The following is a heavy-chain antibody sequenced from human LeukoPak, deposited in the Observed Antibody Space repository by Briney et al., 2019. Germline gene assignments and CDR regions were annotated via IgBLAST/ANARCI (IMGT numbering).Heavy chain of an antibody. Sequence: GGSLRLSCAASGFTFSNYPMNWVRQAPGKGLEWVSSISSSSGYIHYADSVKGRFTISRDHAKNSLHLQMNSLRAEDTAVYYCVREDYYDGSGFPYYYDYWGQGTLVTVSS. D-gene: IGHD3-22*01. CDR3: VREDYYDGSGFPYYYDY. V-gene: IGHV3-21*01. CDR2: ISSSSGYI. CDR1: GFTFSNYP. J-gene: IGHJ4*02.